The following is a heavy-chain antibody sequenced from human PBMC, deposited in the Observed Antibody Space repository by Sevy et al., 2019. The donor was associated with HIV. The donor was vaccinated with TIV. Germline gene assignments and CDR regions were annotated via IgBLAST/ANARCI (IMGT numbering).Heavy chain of an antibody. V-gene: IGHV1-2*02. CDR2: INPNSGGT. J-gene: IGHJ6*02. Sequence: ASVKVSCKASGYTFTGYYMHWVRQAPGQGLEWMGWINPNSGGTNYAQKFQGRVTMTRDTSIRTAYMELSRLRSDDTAVYYCARGSIAARPDSYYYGMDVWGQGTTVTVSS. CDR3: ARGSIAARPDSYYYGMDV. CDR1: GYTFTGYY. D-gene: IGHD6-6*01.